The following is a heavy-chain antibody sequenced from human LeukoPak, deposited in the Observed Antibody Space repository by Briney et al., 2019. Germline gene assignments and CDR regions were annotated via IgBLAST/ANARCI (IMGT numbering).Heavy chain of an antibody. V-gene: IGHV3-21*01. CDR1: GFTFSSYS. D-gene: IGHD3-22*01. Sequence: PGGSLRLSCAASGFTFSSYSMNWVRQAPGKGLEWVSSISSSSSYIYYADSVKGRFTISRDNAKNSLYLQMNSLRAKDTAVYYCARGGSGYFDYWGQGTLVTVSS. CDR3: ARGGSGYFDY. J-gene: IGHJ4*02. CDR2: ISSSSSYI.